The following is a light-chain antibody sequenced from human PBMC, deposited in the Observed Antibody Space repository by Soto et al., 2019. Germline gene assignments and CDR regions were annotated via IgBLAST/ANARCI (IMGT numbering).Light chain of an antibody. CDR1: QSVSSSY. Sequence: IVLTQYPGTLSLSPGERATLSCRASQSVSSSYLAWYQQKPGQAPRLLIYGASSRATGIPDRFSGSGSGTDFTLTISRLEPEDFAVYYCQQYGSSPRTFGQG. V-gene: IGKV3-20*01. CDR2: GAS. J-gene: IGKJ1*01. CDR3: QQYGSSPRT.